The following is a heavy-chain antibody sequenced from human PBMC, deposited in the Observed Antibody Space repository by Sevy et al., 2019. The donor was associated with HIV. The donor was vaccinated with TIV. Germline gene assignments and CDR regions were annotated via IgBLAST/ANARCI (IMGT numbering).Heavy chain of an antibody. CDR1: GFTFSSYW. CDR3: AREGGIAAAGYRVWFDY. V-gene: IGHV3-7*01. J-gene: IGHJ4*02. Sequence: GGSLRLSCAASGFTFSSYWMSWVRQAPGKGLEWVANIKQDGSEKYYVDSVKGRFTISRDNAKNSLYLQMNSLRAEDTAVYYSAREGGIAAAGYRVWFDYWGQGTLVTVSS. D-gene: IGHD6-13*01. CDR2: IKQDGSEK.